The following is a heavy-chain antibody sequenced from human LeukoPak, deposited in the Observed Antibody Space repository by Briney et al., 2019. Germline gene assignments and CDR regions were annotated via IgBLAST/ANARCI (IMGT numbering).Heavy chain of an antibody. V-gene: IGHV3-21*01. CDR1: GFTFSAYN. CDR2: ISSSSNYI. CDR3: ARDEGVSFDY. Sequence: GGALRLSCVTSGFTFSAYNMNWVRQAPGKGLEWVSCISSSSNYIYYADSVKGRFTISRDNAKNSLYLQMNSLRAEDTAVYYCARDEGVSFDYWGQGTLVTVSS. J-gene: IGHJ4*02.